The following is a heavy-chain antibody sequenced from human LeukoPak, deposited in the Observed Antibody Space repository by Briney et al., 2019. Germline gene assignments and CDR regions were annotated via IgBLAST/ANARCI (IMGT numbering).Heavy chain of an antibody. CDR3: ANQQQLDYYYMDV. V-gene: IGHV3-21*01. D-gene: IGHD6-13*01. J-gene: IGHJ6*03. CDR2: ISSSSSYI. Sequence: GGSLRLSCAASGFTFSSYSMNWVRQAPGKGLEWVSSISSSSSYIYYADSVKGRFTISRDNAKNSLYLQMNSLRAEDTAVYYCANQQQLDYYYMDVWGKGTTVTVPS. CDR1: GFTFSSYS.